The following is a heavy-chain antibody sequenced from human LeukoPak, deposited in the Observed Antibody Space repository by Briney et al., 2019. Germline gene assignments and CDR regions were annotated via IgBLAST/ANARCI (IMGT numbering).Heavy chain of an antibody. J-gene: IGHJ6*02. D-gene: IGHD3-22*01. CDR3: AREPHKWLGYYHGMDV. CDR1: GGSISSYY. Sequence: NSSETLSLTCTVSGGSISSYYWSWIRQPAGKGLEWIGRIYTSGSTNYNPSLKSRVTMSVDTSKNQFSLKLSSVTAADTAVYYCAREPHKWLGYYHGMDVWGQGTTVTVSS. V-gene: IGHV4-4*07. CDR2: IYTSGST.